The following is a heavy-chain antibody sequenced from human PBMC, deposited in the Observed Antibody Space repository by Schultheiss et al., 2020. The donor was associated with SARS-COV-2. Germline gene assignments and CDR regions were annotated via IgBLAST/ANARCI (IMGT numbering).Heavy chain of an antibody. Sequence: SETLSLTCAVYGGSISSSSYYWGWIRQPPGKGLEWIGSIYYSGSTYYNPSLKSRVTISVDTSKNQFSLKLSSVTAADTAVYYCARLTLVGDYAYRGQGTLVTVSS. J-gene: IGHJ4*02. D-gene: IGHD4-17*01. CDR3: ARLTLVGDYAY. CDR2: IYYSGST. V-gene: IGHV4-39*01. CDR1: GGSISSSSYY.